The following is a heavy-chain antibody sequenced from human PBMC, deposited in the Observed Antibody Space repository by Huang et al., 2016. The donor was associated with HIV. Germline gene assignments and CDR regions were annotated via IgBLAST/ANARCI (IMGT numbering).Heavy chain of an antibody. Sequence: QVQLQESGPGLVKPSETLSLTCTVSGGSMSSYYWSWIRQPPGKGLEWIGYIYYSGSTNYNPSLKRRVTISVDTSKTQFSLRLSSVTAADTAVYYCASASIVARRWFDPWGQGSLVTVSS. D-gene: IGHD6-6*01. CDR3: ASASIVARRWFDP. CDR2: IYYSGST. J-gene: IGHJ5*02. CDR1: GGSMSSYY. V-gene: IGHV4-59*01.